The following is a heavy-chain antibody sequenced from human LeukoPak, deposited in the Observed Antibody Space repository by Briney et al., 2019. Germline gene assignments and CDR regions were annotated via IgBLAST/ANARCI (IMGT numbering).Heavy chain of an antibody. CDR2: IYTTGST. V-gene: IGHV4-4*07. CDR3: ATFGFYSGSGSYSGSDY. D-gene: IGHD3-10*01. Sequence: SETLSLTCSVSGASISGYYWTWIRQPAGRGLEWIGRIYTTGSTKYNPSLKSRVTISLDRPKNQFSLKLTSLTAADTAVYYCATFGFYSGSGSYSGSDYWGQGTLVTVSS. J-gene: IGHJ4*02. CDR1: GASISGYY.